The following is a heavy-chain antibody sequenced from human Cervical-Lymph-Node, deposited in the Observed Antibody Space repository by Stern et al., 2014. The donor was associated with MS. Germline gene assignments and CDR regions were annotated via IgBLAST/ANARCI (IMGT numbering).Heavy chain of an antibody. D-gene: IGHD1-26*01. CDR2: ISSSSSYI. V-gene: IGHV3-21*01. CDR3: ARDKVGATFPDEYYYYYGMDV. CDR1: GFTFSSYS. Sequence: EVQLVESGGGLVKPGGSLRLSCAASGFTFSSYSMHWVRQAPGQGLEWVSSISSSSSYIYYADSVKGRFTISRDNAKNSLYLQMNSLRAEDTAVYYCARDKVGATFPDEYYYYYGMDVWGQGTTVTVSS. J-gene: IGHJ6*02.